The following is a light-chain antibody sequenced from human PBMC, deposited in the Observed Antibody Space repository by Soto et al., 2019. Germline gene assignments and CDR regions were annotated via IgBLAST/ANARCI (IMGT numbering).Light chain of an antibody. J-gene: IGKJ2*01. V-gene: IGKV3-20*01. Sequence: EIVLTQSPGTLSLSPGDRATLSCRASQSVRSNYLAWYQQKPGQAPSLLIYGASTRATGIPDRFSGSGSGTDFTLTITRLEPEDFAVYYCHQYGISPGTFGQGTKLEIK. CDR3: HQYGISPGT. CDR1: QSVRSNY. CDR2: GAS.